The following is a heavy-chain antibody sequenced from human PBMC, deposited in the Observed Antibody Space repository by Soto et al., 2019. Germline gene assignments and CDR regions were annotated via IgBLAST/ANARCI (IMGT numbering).Heavy chain of an antibody. CDR3: AKALSNYYYYYGMDV. Sequence: GGSLRLSCAASGFTFDDYAMHWVRQAPGKGLEWVSLISWDGVSTYYADSVKGRFTISRDNSKNSLYLQMNSLRAEDTALYYCAKALSNYYYYYGMDVWGQGTTVTVSS. CDR2: ISWDGVST. D-gene: IGHD4-4*01. V-gene: IGHV3-43D*03. J-gene: IGHJ6*02. CDR1: GFTFDDYA.